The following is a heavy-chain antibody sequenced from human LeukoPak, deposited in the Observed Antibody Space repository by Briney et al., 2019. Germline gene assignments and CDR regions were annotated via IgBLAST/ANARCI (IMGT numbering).Heavy chain of an antibody. CDR3: GRENWSIDY. D-gene: IGHD1-1*01. CDR2: INQAGTES. CDR1: GLTSTTYD. V-gene: IGHV3-7*01. Sequence: PGRTLRLSCAASGLTSTTYDITWVGQAPGHGLESLANINQAGTESAYVDSVKGRFTFSRDNAKNSVYLQMNNLRAEDTAVYYCGRENWSIDYWGQGTLVTVSS. J-gene: IGHJ4*02.